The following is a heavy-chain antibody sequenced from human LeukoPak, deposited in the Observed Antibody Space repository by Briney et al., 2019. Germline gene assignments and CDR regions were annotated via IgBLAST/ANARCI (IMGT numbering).Heavy chain of an antibody. D-gene: IGHD3-22*01. CDR3: AKRGVVIRVILVGFHKEAYYFDS. CDR2: LPPDGSYQ. J-gene: IGHJ4*02. V-gene: IGHV3-30*04. Sequence: GGSLRLSCAASGFTFSDYTMQWVRQAPGKGLEWVALLPPDGSYQYYADSVKGRFTISRDNAKNTLYLQMNSLRAEDTAVYFCAKRGVVIRVILVGFHKEAYYFDSWGQGVLVTVSS. CDR1: GFTFSDYT.